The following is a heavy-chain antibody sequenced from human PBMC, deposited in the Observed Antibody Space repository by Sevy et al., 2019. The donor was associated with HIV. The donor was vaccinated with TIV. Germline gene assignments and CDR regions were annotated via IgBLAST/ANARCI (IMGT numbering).Heavy chain of an antibody. D-gene: IGHD6-13*01. CDR3: ARERSSWALVHRGKSWYFDL. Sequence: SETLSLTCTVSGGSISSGGYYWSWIRQHPGKGLEWIGYIYYSGSTYYHPSLKSRVTISVDTSKNQFSLKLSLVTSVDTAVYYCARERSSWALVHRGKSWYFDLWGRGTLVTVSS. V-gene: IGHV4-31*03. J-gene: IGHJ2*01. CDR1: GGSISSGGYY. CDR2: IYYSGST.